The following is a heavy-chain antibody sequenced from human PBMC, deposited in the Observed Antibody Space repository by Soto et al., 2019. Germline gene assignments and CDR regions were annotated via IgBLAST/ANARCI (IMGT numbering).Heavy chain of an antibody. CDR2: ISSNGGST. V-gene: IGHV3-64*01. D-gene: IGHD4-17*01. Sequence: EVQLVESGGGLVQPGGSLRLSCAASGFTCSSYAMHWVRQAPGKGLEYVSAISSNGGSTYYANSVKGRFTISRDNSKNTLYLQMGSLRAEDMAVYYCATNYGDYYYYGMDVWGQGTTVTVSS. CDR3: ATNYGDYYYYGMDV. J-gene: IGHJ6*02. CDR1: GFTCSSYA.